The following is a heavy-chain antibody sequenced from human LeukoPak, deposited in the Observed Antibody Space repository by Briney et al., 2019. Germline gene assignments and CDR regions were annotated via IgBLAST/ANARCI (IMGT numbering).Heavy chain of an antibody. Sequence: PGGSLRLSCAASGFTFSSYAMSWVRQAPGKGLEWVSAISGSGGSTYSADSVKGRFTISRDNSKNTLYLQMNSLRAEDTAVYYCAKDKYNFWSGSNYYYMDVWGKGTTVTVSS. CDR1: GFTFSSYA. D-gene: IGHD3-3*01. J-gene: IGHJ6*03. V-gene: IGHV3-23*01. CDR2: ISGSGGST. CDR3: AKDKYNFWSGSNYYYMDV.